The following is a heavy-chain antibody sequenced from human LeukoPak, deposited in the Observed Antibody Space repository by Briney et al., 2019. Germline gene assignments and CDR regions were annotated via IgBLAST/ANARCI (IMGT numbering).Heavy chain of an antibody. CDR1: GGSFSGYY. D-gene: IGHD4-17*01. CDR2: INHSGST. CDR3: AVRGLRYYYYYYMDV. Sequence: PSETLSLTCAVYGGSFSGYYWSWIRQPPGKGLEWIGEINHSGSTNYNPSLKSRATISVDTSKNQFSLKLSSVTAADTAVYYCAVRGLRYYYYYYMDVWGKGTTVTVSS. V-gene: IGHV4-34*01. J-gene: IGHJ6*03.